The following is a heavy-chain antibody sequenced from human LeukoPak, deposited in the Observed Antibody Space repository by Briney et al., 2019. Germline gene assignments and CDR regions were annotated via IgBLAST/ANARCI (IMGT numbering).Heavy chain of an antibody. CDR2: ISGSGGST. J-gene: IGHJ4*02. D-gene: IGHD2-15*01. CDR3: ANWRYCSGGSCPGPFDY. CDR1: GFTFSSYA. V-gene: IGHV3-23*01. Sequence: GGSLRLSCAASGFTFSSYAMSWVRQAPGNGLEWVSAISGSGGSTYYADSVKGRFTISRDNSKNTLYLQMNSLRAEDTAVYYCANWRYCSGGSCPGPFDYWGQGTLVTVSS.